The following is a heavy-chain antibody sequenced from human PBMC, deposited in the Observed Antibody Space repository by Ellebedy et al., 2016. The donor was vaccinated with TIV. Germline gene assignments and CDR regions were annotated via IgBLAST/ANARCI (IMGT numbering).Heavy chain of an antibody. CDR1: GFTFSSYN. V-gene: IGHV3-48*02. J-gene: IGHJ4*02. CDR3: VRPYDSGSYVPWH. D-gene: IGHD3-22*01. Sequence: PGGSLRLSCAASGFTFSSYNMNWVRQAPGKGLGWVSCISGGSSTIYYADSVKGRFTISRDNAKNSLYLQMNSLRDEDTAVYYCVRPYDSGSYVPWHWGRGTLVTVSS. CDR2: ISGGSSTI.